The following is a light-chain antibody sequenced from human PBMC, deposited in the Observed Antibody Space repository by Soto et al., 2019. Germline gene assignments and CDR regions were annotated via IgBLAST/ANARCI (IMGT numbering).Light chain of an antibody. CDR1: QTISSW. J-gene: IGKJ1*01. V-gene: IGKV1-5*03. CDR3: QHYNSYSEA. Sequence: DIQMTQSPSTLSGSVGDRVTITCRASQTISSWLAWYQQKPGKAPKLLIYKASTLKSGVLSRFSGSGSGTEFTLTISILQPDEFATYYCQHYNSYSEAFGQGTKVELK. CDR2: KAS.